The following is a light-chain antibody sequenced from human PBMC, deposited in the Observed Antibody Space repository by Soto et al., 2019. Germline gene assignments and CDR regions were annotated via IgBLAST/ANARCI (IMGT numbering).Light chain of an antibody. J-gene: IGLJ1*01. CDR2: DVS. CDR3: TSYTSSRTLV. V-gene: IGLV2-14*01. CDR1: SRDVGGYDY. Sequence: SALTQPASVSGAPGQSITISCTGTSRDVGGYDYVSWYQQHPGKAPKLMIYDVSNRPSGVSDHFSGSKSGNTASLTIPGLQAEDEADYYCTSYTSSRTLVFGTGTKVTVL.